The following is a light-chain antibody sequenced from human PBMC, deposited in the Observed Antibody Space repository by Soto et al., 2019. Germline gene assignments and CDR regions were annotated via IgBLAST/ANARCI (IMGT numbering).Light chain of an antibody. J-gene: IGKJ2*01. CDR3: QQLNSYPHT. CDR2: EAS. V-gene: IGKV1-9*01. CDR1: QGISSF. Sequence: IQLTQSPSALSASVGDRVTITCRASQGISSFLAWYQQKPGKAPKLLIYEASTLESGVPSRFSGSGSGTDFSLTISSLQPEDFATYYCQQLNSYPHTFGQGTKLEIK.